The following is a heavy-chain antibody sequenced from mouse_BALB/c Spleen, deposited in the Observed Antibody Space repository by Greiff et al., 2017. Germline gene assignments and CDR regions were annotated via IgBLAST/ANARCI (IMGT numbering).Heavy chain of an antibody. CDR1: GFTFSSYG. J-gene: IGHJ4*01. CDR3: ARDSISLGAMDY. CDR2: INSNGGST. V-gene: IGHV5-6-3*01. Sequence: EVKLVESGGGLVQPGGSLKLSCAASGFTFSSYGMSWVRQTPDKRLELVATINSNGGSTYYPDSVKGRFTISRDNAKNTLYLQMSSLKSEDTAMYYCARDSISLGAMDYWGQGTSVTVSS. D-gene: IGHD3-1*01.